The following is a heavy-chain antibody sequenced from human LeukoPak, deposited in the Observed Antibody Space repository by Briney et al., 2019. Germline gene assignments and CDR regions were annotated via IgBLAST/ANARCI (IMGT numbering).Heavy chain of an antibody. J-gene: IGHJ4*02. D-gene: IGHD3-10*01. CDR3: ARDGLLWFGELGGYFDY. CDR1: SGSISGRSYY. Sequence: SETLSLTCTVSSGSISGRSYYWGWVRQPRGKGLEWIGSINYSGTTYYNPSLKSRATISVDTSKNQFSLKVTSLTAADTAVYYCARDGLLWFGELGGYFDYWGQGTLVTVFS. CDR2: INYSGTT. V-gene: IGHV4-39*07.